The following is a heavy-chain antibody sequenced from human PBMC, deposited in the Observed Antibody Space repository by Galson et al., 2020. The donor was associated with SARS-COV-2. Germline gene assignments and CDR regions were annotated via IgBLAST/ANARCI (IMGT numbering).Heavy chain of an antibody. V-gene: IGHV1-46*01. D-gene: IGHD2-21*02. Sequence: ASVKVSCKAFGYTFINYYMPWVRQAPGQRLEWMGIINPSGGSTTTAQKFQGRVTMTRDTSTSTVFMDLSSLGSEDTAVYFCARDLLTDMRIFDYWGQGTLVTVSS. J-gene: IGHJ4*02. CDR3: ARDLLTDMRIFDY. CDR1: GYTFINYY. CDR2: INPSGGST.